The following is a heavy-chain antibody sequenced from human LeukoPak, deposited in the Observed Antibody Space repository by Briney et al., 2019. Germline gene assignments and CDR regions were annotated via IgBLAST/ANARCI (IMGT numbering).Heavy chain of an antibody. Sequence: GGSLRLSCAASGISFSTSAMHWVRQAPGKGLEWVAVMSYDGKYKYHADSVKGRFTISRDNSRNTVSPQMNSLRSEVTAIYYCATGSYHEHWGQGTLVTVSS. D-gene: IGHD1-26*01. V-gene: IGHV3-30*01. J-gene: IGHJ4*02. CDR3: ATGSYHEH. CDR2: MSYDGKYK. CDR1: GISFSTSA.